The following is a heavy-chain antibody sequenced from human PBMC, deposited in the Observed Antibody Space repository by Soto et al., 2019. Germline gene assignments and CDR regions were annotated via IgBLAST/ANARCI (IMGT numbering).Heavy chain of an antibody. V-gene: IGHV3-33*01. CDR2: IWYDGSNK. Sequence: PGGSLRLSCAASGFTFSSYGMHWVRQAPGKGLEWVAVIWYDGSNKYYADSVKGRFTISRDNSKNTLYLQMNSLRAEDTAVYYCARGSRKHIVVVTAYDSFDYWGQGTLVTVSS. CDR1: GFTFSSYG. D-gene: IGHD2-21*02. J-gene: IGHJ4*02. CDR3: ARGSRKHIVVVTAYDSFDY.